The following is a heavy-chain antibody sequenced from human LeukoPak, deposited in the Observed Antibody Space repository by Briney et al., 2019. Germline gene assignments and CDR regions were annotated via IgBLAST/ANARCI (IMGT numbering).Heavy chain of an antibody. CDR2: IIPIFGTA. CDR1: GGTFSSYA. Sequence: ASVKVPCKASGGTFSSYAISWVRQAPGQGLEWMGGIIPIFGTANYAQKFQGRVTITADESTSTAYMELSSLRSEDTAVYYCARDPYYYDSSGYWFNAFDIWGQGTMVTVSS. CDR3: ARDPYYYDSSGYWFNAFDI. J-gene: IGHJ3*02. V-gene: IGHV1-69*01. D-gene: IGHD3-22*01.